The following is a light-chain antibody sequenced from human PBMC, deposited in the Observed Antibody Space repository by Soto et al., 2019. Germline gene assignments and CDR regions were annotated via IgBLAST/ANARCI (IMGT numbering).Light chain of an antibody. CDR1: QGLSSNC. J-gene: IGKJ1*01. V-gene: IGKV3-20*01. CDR3: QHYGSSLWT. CDR2: GAS. Sequence: EIVLTQSPGTLSLSPGERAALSCRASQGLSSNCLAWYQQKPGQAPRLLIYGASNTAPGIPDRFSGRGSGTDFILTISSLEPEDFAVYYCQHYGSSLWTFGQGTKVEIK.